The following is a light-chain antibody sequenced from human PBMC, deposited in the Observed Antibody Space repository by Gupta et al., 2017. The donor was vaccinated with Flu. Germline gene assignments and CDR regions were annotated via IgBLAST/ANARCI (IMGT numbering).Light chain of an antibody. J-gene: IGKJ1*01. CDR1: QSLVDSDVKAV. CDR2: QVS. Sequence: VTLGQPASSSSRSSQSLVDSDVKAVLHWFQQRPGQSPRRLIYQVSHRDSGVPDRFSGSGSGTDFILKISRVEAEDVGVYYCMQGASWPWAFGQGTKVEIK. CDR3: MQGASWPWA. V-gene: IGKV2-30*01.